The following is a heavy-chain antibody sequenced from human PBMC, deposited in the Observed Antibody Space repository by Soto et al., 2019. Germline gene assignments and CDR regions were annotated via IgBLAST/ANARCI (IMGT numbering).Heavy chain of an antibody. D-gene: IGHD3-3*01. CDR1: GFTFSSYW. J-gene: IGHJ4*02. Sequence: HPGGSLRLSCAASGFTFSSYWMHWVRQAPGKGLVWVSRINSDGSSTSYADSEKGRFTISRDNAKNTLYLQMNSLRAEDTAGYYCARGPRNYDFWSGYYSYWGQGTLVTVSS. CDR3: ARGPRNYDFWSGYYSY. V-gene: IGHV3-74*01. CDR2: INSDGSST.